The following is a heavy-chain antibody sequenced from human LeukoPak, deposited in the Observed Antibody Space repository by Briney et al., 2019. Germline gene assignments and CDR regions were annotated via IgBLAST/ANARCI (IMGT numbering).Heavy chain of an antibody. J-gene: IGHJ4*02. CDR1: GGSISSYY. D-gene: IGHD2-2*01. Sequence: PSETLSLTCTVSGGSISSYYWSWIRQPAGKGLEWIGRIYTSGSTNYNPSLKSRVTISVDKSKNLFSLKLSSVTAADTAVYYCARDGPRYCSSTSCYYFDYWGQGTLVTVSS. V-gene: IGHV4-4*07. CDR2: IYTSGST. CDR3: ARDGPRYCSSTSCYYFDY.